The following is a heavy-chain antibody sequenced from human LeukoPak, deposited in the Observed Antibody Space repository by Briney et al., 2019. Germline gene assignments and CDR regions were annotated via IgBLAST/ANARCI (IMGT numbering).Heavy chain of an antibody. CDR2: IYYSGST. V-gene: IGHV4-34*01. CDR1: GGSFSGYY. J-gene: IGHJ5*02. CDR3: ARGPAASEYQLGWFDP. Sequence: SETLSLTCAVYGGSFSGYYWSWIRQPPGKGLEWIGSIYYSGSTYYNPSLKSRVTISVDTSKNQFSLKLSSVPAADTAVYYCARGPAASEYQLGWFDPWGQGTLVTVSS. D-gene: IGHD2-2*01.